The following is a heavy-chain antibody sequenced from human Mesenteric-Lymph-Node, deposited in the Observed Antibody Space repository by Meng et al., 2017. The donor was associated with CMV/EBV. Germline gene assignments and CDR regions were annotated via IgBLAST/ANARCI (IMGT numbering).Heavy chain of an antibody. D-gene: IGHD1-26*01. V-gene: IGHV3-21*01. Sequence: GESLKISCAASGFTFSSYSMNWVRQAPGKGLEWVSSISSSSSYIYYADSVKGRFTISRDNAKNSLYLQMSSLRVEDTAVYYCARQVGATLDYFDYWGQGTLVTVSS. CDR3: ARQVGATLDYFDY. J-gene: IGHJ4*02. CDR2: ISSSSSYI. CDR1: GFTFSSYS.